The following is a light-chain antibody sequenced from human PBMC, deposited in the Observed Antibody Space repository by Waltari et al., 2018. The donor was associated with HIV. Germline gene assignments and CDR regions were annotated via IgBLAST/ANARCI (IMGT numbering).Light chain of an antibody. J-gene: IGLJ2*01. Sequence: QSMLTQPPSVSGAPGQRVTISCTGSSSTTGAAYDVPWYQQIPGTAPKLLISGNKNRPSGVPDRFSASKSGTSASLTISGLQAEDEADYFCQSYDISLSASVVFGGGTRLTVL. CDR2: GNK. CDR3: QSYDISLSASVV. V-gene: IGLV1-40*01. CDR1: SSTTGAAYD.